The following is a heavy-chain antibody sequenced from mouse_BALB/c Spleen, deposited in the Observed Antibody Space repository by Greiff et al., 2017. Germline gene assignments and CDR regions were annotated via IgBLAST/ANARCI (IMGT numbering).Heavy chain of an antibody. CDR3: VRHGAMDY. V-gene: IGHV10-1*02. CDR1: GFTFNTYA. CDR2: IRSKSNNYAT. Sequence: DVQLQESGGGLVQPKGSLKLSCAASGFTFNTYAMNWVRQAPGKGLEWVARIRSKSNNYATYYADSVKDRFTISRDDSQSMLYLQMNNLKTEDTAMYYCVRHGAMDYWGQGTSVTVSS. J-gene: IGHJ4*01.